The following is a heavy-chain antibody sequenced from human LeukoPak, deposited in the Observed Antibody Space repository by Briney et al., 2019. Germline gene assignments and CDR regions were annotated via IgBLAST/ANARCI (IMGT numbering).Heavy chain of an antibody. CDR1: GGSISSSSYY. V-gene: IGHV4-39*01. D-gene: IGHD3/OR15-3a*01. CDR2: IYYSGST. Sequence: PSETLSLTCTVSGGSISSSSYYWGWIRQPPGKGLDRIGSIYYSGSTYYNLSLKSRVTISVDTSKNQFSLKLTSVTAADTAVYYCARLFGLDTAYSGYFQHWGQGTLVTVSS. CDR3: ARLFGLDTAYSGYFQH. J-gene: IGHJ1*01.